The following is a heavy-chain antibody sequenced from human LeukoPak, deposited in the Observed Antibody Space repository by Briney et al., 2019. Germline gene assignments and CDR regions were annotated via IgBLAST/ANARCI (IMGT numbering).Heavy chain of an antibody. V-gene: IGHV4-34*01. CDR3: ARGLGILTYYYDSSGHVWFDP. J-gene: IGHJ5*02. Sequence: PSETPSLTCAVYGGSFSGYYWSWIRQPPGKGLEWIGEINHSGSTNYNPSLKSRVTISVDTSKNQFSLKLSSVTAADTAVYYCARGLGILTYYYDSSGHVWFDPWGQGTLVTVSS. CDR1: GGSFSGYY. D-gene: IGHD3-22*01. CDR2: INHSGST.